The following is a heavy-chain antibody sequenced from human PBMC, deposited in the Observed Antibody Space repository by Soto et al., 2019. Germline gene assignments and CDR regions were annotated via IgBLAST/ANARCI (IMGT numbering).Heavy chain of an antibody. CDR2: IYSTGRT. J-gene: IGHJ4*02. D-gene: IGHD1-26*01. V-gene: IGHV4-61*08. Sequence: SETLSLTCTVSGGSVNSDDYYWSWIRQPPGKGLEWIGYIYSTGRTNYNPSLMSRVTISLDTSRNQFSLKLSSVTAADTAVFYCAREYSNSPEAFDSWGQGTLVTVS. CDR3: AREYSNSPEAFDS. CDR1: GGSVNSDDYY.